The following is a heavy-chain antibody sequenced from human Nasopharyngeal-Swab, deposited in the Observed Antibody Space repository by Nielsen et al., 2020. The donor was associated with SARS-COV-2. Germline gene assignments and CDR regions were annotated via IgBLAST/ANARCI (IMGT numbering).Heavy chain of an antibody. Sequence: GGSLRLSCAASGFTFSSYAMSWVRQAPGKGLEWVSAISGSGGSTYYADSVKGRFTISRDDSKNTLYLQMNSLKTEDTAVYYCTRPGLSGSEGSWGQGTLVTVSS. V-gene: IGHV3-23*01. CDR3: TRPGLSGSEGS. D-gene: IGHD4/OR15-4a*01. J-gene: IGHJ5*02. CDR1: GFTFSSYA. CDR2: ISGSGGST.